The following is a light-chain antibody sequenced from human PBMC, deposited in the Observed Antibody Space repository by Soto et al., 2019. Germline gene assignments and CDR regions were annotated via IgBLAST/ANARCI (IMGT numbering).Light chain of an antibody. CDR2: DNK. CDR3: QSYDSALSASV. J-gene: IGLJ3*02. V-gene: IGLV1-40*01. Sequence: QLVLTQPPSVSGAPGQRVTISCTASSSNVGTISDIHWYQQLPGTAPRLVMYDNKKRPSGVPDRFSGSKSGTSASLTITGLQAEDEADYYCQSYDSALSASVFGGGTKLTVL. CDR1: SSNVGTISD.